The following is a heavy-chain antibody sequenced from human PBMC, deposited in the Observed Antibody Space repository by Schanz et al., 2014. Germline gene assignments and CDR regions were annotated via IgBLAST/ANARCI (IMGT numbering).Heavy chain of an antibody. V-gene: IGHV3-30*02. CDR2: IQNDGSNY. J-gene: IGHJ4*02. CDR3: AKGLGTRSNNFDY. Sequence: HVQLVESGGGVVQPGGSLRLSCAASGFTFSSFGMHWVRQAPGKGLEWVAFIQNDGSNYYHADSVKGRFTISRDNSKNTLYLPINSLRTEDTAVFYCAKGLGTRSNNFDYWGQGTLVTVSS. D-gene: IGHD6-13*01. CDR1: GFTFSSFG.